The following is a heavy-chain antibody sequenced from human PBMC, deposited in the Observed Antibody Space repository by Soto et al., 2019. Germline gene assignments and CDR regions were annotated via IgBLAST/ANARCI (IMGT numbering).Heavy chain of an antibody. CDR1: GATFTDYY. CDR3: ARGGHVVVVTAALDY. V-gene: IGHV1-46*01. J-gene: IGHJ4*02. D-gene: IGHD2-21*02. CDR2: VNPSGGHT. Sequence: QVQLVQSGAEVKKPGASVKVSCKASGATFTDYYIHGVRQAPGQGLEWMGTVNPSGGHTTYAQHFLGRMTMTRDTSTSTLYMELTSLTSEDTALYYCARGGHVVVVTAALDYWGQGTLVTVSS.